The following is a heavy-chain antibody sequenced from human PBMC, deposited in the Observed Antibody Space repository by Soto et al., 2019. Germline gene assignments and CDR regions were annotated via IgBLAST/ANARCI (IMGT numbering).Heavy chain of an antibody. Sequence: SLRLSFAASGFTFSSYAMHWVRQAPGKGLEWVAVISYDGSNKYYADSVKGRFTISRDNSKNTLYLQMNSLRAEDTAVYYCARQSTVPTSFTFEPTVPKCPNGYWGQGTLVTVSS. J-gene: IGHJ4*02. CDR3: ARQSTVPTSFTFEPTVPKCPNGY. D-gene: IGHD4-17*01. CDR2: ISYDGSNK. CDR1: GFTFSSYA. V-gene: IGHV3-30-3*01.